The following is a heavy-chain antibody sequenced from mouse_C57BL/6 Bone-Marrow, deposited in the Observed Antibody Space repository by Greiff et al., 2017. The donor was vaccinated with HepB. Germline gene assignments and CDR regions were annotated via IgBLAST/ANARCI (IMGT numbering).Heavy chain of an antibody. J-gene: IGHJ4*01. CDR2: IHPNSGST. V-gene: IGHV1-64*01. CDR1: GYTFTSYW. CDR3: ARSCDGSSYAYYAMDY. D-gene: IGHD1-1*01. Sequence: QVQLQQPGAELVKPGASVKLSCKASGYTFTSYWMHWVKQRPGQGLEWIGMIHPNSGSTNYNEKFKSKATLTVDKSSSTAYMQLSSLTSEDSAVYYCARSCDGSSYAYYAMDYWGQGTSVTVSS.